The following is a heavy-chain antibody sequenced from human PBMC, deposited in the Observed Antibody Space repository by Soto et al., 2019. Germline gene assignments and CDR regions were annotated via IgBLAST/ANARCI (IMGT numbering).Heavy chain of an antibody. D-gene: IGHD6-13*01. J-gene: IGHJ6*02. CDR2: IYPGDSDT. Sequence: GESLKISCKGSGYSFTSYWIGWVRQMPGKGLERMGIIYPGDSDTRYSPSFQGQVTISADKSISTAYLQWSSLKASDTAMYYCARQRAQQLVASYYYYYGMDVWGQGTTVTVSS. V-gene: IGHV5-51*01. CDR3: ARQRAQQLVASYYYYYGMDV. CDR1: GYSFTSYW.